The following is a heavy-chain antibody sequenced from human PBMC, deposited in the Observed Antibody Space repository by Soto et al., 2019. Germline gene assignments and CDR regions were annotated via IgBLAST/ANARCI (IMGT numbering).Heavy chain of an antibody. V-gene: IGHV4-4*02. CDR1: GGSISSSNW. Sequence: SETLSLTCAVSGGSISSSNWWSWVRQPPGKGLEWIGEIYHSGSTNYNPSLKSRVTISVDKSKNQFSLKLSSVTAADTAVYYCARDDSSGVEYYFDYWGQGTLVTVSS. D-gene: IGHD6-19*01. CDR2: IYHSGST. J-gene: IGHJ4*02. CDR3: ARDDSSGVEYYFDY.